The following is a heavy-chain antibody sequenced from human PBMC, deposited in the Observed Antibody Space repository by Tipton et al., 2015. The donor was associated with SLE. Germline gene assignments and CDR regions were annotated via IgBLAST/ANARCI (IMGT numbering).Heavy chain of an antibody. CDR1: GGSISSGSYY. D-gene: IGHD3-22*01. CDR2: INHSGST. J-gene: IGHJ4*02. Sequence: TLSLTCTVSGGSISSGSYYWSWIRQPPGKGLEWIGEINHSGSTNYSPSLKSRVTISVGTSKNQFSLKLSSVTAADTAVYYCARDSDYYDSSGSLDYWGQGTLVTVSS. V-gene: IGHV4-39*07. CDR3: ARDSDYYDSSGSLDY.